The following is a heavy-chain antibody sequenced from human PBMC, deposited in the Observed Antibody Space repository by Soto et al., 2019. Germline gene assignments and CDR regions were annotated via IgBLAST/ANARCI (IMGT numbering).Heavy chain of an antibody. CDR1: GGTFSSYA. Sequence: ASVKVSCKASGGTFSSYAISWVRQAPGQGLEWMGGIIPIFGTANYAQKFQGRVTITADESTSTAYMELSSLRSEDTAVYYCARADYDFWSGSYYYYGMDVWGQGTTVTVSS. D-gene: IGHD3-3*01. V-gene: IGHV1-69*13. CDR2: IIPIFGTA. CDR3: ARADYDFWSGSYYYYGMDV. J-gene: IGHJ6*02.